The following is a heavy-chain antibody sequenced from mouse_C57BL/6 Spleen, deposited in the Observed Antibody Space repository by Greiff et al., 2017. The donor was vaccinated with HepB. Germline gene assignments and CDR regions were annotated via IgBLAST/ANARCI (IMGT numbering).Heavy chain of an antibody. Sequence: QVQLQQPGAELVKPGASVKLSCKASGYTFTSYWMHWVKQRPGRGLEWIGRIDPNSGGTKYNEKFKSKATLTVDKPSSTAYMQLSSLTSEDSAVYSCASCPYGSSYGWFAYWGQGTLVTVSA. D-gene: IGHD1-1*01. V-gene: IGHV1-72*01. J-gene: IGHJ3*01. CDR3: ASCPYGSSYGWFAY. CDR1: GYTFTSYW. CDR2: IDPNSGGT.